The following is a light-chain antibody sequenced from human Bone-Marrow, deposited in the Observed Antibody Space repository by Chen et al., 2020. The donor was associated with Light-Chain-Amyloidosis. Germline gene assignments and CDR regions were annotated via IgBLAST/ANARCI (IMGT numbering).Light chain of an antibody. Sequence: SYVLTQPSSVSVAPGQTATIPCGGNNIGSTSVHWYQQTPGQAPLLVVYDDSDRPSGIPERLAGSNSGNTATLTISRVEAGDEDDYYCQVWDRSSDRPVFGGGTKLTVL. CDR3: QVWDRSSDRPV. J-gene: IGLJ3*02. CDR2: DDS. V-gene: IGLV3-21*02. CDR1: NIGSTS.